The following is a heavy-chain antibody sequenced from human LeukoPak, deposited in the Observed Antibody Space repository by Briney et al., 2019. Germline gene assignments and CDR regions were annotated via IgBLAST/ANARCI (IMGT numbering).Heavy chain of an antibody. Sequence: GGSLRLSCAASGFTFSSYAMSWVRQAPGKGLEWVSVIYSGGSTYYADSVKGRFTISRDNSKNTLYLQMNSLRAEDTAVYYCARERRAYGSGSQVYGMDVWGQGTTVTVSS. J-gene: IGHJ6*02. D-gene: IGHD3-10*01. CDR3: ARERRAYGSGSQVYGMDV. CDR1: GFTFSSYA. CDR2: IYSGGST. V-gene: IGHV3-66*01.